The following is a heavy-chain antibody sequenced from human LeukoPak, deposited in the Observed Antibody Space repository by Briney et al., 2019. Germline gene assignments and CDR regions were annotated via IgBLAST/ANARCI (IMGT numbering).Heavy chain of an antibody. V-gene: IGHV3-7*01. CDR2: LKQDGSGK. J-gene: IGHJ5*02. D-gene: IGHD3-22*01. CDR1: GFSFSSYW. Sequence: GGSLRLSCAASGFSFSSYWMTWVRQAPGKGLEWVANLKQDGSGKYYVDSVKGRFTISRDNAKNSLYLQMNSLRAEDTAVYYCARVPYDSSGYYLMGFDPWGQGTLVTVSS. CDR3: ARVPYDSSGYYLMGFDP.